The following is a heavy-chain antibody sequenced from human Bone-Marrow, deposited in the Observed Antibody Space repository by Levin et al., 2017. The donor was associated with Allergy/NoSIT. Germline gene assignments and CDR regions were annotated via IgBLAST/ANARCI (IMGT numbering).Heavy chain of an antibody. V-gene: IGHV1-8*01. CDR3: ARARRDTSGEYLYYYYYFGMDV. J-gene: IGHJ6*02. CDR1: GFSLSSYD. D-gene: IGHD6-19*01. CDR2: MNPNSGKT. Sequence: TGGSLRLSCKASGFSLSSYDIMWVRQAAGLGLEWMGWMNPNSGKTGYAERFQGRVTMTRNTSTTTAYMELSRLTSEDTATYFCARARRDTSGEYLYYYYYFGMDVWGQGTTVSVSS.